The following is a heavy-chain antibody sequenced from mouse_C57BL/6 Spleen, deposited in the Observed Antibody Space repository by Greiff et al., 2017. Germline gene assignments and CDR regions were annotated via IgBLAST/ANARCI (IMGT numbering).Heavy chain of an antibody. Sequence: EVKVVESGGGLVKPGGSLKLSCAASGFTFSDYGMHWVRQAPEKGLEWVAYISSGSSTIYYADTVKGRFTISRDNAKNTLFLQMTSLRSEDTAMYYCASPAYYGSSFFYAMDYWGQGTSVTVSS. V-gene: IGHV5-17*01. CDR3: ASPAYYGSSFFYAMDY. J-gene: IGHJ4*01. D-gene: IGHD1-1*01. CDR2: ISSGSSTI. CDR1: GFTFSDYG.